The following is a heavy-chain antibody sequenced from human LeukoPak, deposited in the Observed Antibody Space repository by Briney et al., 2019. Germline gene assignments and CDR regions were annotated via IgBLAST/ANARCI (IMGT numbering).Heavy chain of an antibody. V-gene: IGHV4-4*07. CDR1: GGSMRSYY. J-gene: IGHJ6*03. CDR3: ARTTEAHSWRTRYYDYYMDV. D-gene: IGHD6-13*01. Sequence: SETLSLTCTVSGGSMRSYYWSWIRQPAGKGLEWIGRIYTSGTTNYNPSLKSRVTMSVDTSKNQFSLKLSSVTAADTAVYYCARTTEAHSWRTRYYDYYMDVWGKGTTVTVSS. CDR2: IYTSGTT.